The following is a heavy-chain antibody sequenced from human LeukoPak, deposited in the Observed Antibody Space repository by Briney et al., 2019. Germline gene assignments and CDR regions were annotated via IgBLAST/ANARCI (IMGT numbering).Heavy chain of an antibody. D-gene: IGHD3-3*01. CDR1: GGSISSSSYY. CDR2: IYYSGST. V-gene: IGHV4-39*01. J-gene: IGHJ3*02. CDR3: ARVSVDYDFWSGYSLDAFDI. Sequence: SETLSLTCTVSGGSISSSSYYWGWIRQPPGKGLEWIGSIYYSGSTYYNPSLKSRVTVSVDTSKNQFSLKLSSVTAADTAVYYCARVSVDYDFWSGYSLDAFDIWGQGTMVTVSS.